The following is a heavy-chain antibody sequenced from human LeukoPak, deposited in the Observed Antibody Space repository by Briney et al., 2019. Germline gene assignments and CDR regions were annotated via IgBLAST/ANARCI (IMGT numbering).Heavy chain of an antibody. CDR2: IKPDASEK. CDR1: KFSFNNYW. J-gene: IGHJ4*02. V-gene: IGHV3-7*01. CDR3: TTVSGTSGGASHF. D-gene: IGHD6-25*01. Sequence: PGGSLRLSCVGSKFSFNNYWMNWVRQAPGKGLEWVANIKPDASEKSYVDSVKGRFTTSRDNAENSLYLQMSSLRAEDTATYYCTTVSGTSGGASHFWGQGTLVTVSS.